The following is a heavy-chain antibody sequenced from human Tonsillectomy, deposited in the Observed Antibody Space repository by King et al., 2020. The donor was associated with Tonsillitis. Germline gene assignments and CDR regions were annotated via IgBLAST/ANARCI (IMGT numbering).Heavy chain of an antibody. J-gene: IGHJ4*02. CDR1: GFTFTTYA. CDR2: FSGMGERT. Sequence: VQLVESGGGLVQPGGSLRLSCAASGFTFTTYALSWVRQAPGKGLEWVSGFSGMGERTYYAESVKGRFTASRDNSNNTLYMQMNSLRAEDTAVYNCAKAATASWGVPSYLDYWGQGTLVTVSS. D-gene: IGHD3-16*01. V-gene: IGHV3-23*04. CDR3: AKAATASWGVPSYLDY.